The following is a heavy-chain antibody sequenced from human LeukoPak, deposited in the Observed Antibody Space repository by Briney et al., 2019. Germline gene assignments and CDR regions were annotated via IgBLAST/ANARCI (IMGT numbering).Heavy chain of an antibody. CDR2: ITGSGGST. V-gene: IGHV3-23*01. CDR1: GFTFSSYA. Sequence: PGGSLRLSCAASGFTFSSYAMSWVRQAPGKGLEWVSPITGSGGSTYYADSVRGRFTISRDNSKNTLYLQMNSLRAEDTAVYYCAKGVVVAARGGCFDPWGQGTLVTVSS. CDR3: AKGVVVAARGGCFDP. D-gene: IGHD2-15*01. J-gene: IGHJ5*02.